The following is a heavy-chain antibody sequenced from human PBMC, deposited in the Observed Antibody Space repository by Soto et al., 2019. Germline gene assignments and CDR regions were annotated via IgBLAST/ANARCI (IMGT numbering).Heavy chain of an antibody. CDR1: GFTFDTYD. D-gene: IGHD3-22*01. Sequence: PGGSLRLSCSASGFTFDTYDMHWVRQAPGKGLEYVSGISSNGGSTYYADSVKGRFTISRDNSKNTLYLQMSSLRAEDTAVYKCVKPPGYYYDGTNYYSVWGRGTLVTVYS. J-gene: IGHJ4*02. CDR3: VKPPGYYYDGTNYYSV. V-gene: IGHV3-64D*06. CDR2: ISSNGGST.